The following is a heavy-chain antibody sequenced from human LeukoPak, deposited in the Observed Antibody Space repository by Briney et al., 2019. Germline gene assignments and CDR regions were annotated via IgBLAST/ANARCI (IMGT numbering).Heavy chain of an antibody. J-gene: IGHJ5*02. CDR2: INHSGST. CDR3: ARAYGDYSQHWFDP. D-gene: IGHD4-17*01. V-gene: IGHV4-34*01. Sequence: PSETLSLTCAVYGGSFSGYYWNWIRQPPGKGLEWIGEINHSGSTNYNPSLKSRVTISVDTSKNQFSLKLSSVTAADTAVYYCARAYGDYSQHWFDPWGQGTLVTVSS. CDR1: GGSFSGYY.